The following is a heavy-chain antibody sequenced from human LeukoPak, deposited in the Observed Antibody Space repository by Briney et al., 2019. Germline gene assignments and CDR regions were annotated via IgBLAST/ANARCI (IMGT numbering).Heavy chain of an antibody. CDR3: ARIRNSGSYLDAFDI. CDR2: IDWDDDK. CDR1: GFSLSTSGMC. V-gene: IGHV2-70*11. D-gene: IGHD1-26*01. Sequence: SGPTLVNPTQTLTLTCTFSGFSLSTSGMCVSWIRQPPGKALEWLARIDWDDDKYYSTSLKTRLTISKDTSKNQVVLTMTNMDPVDTATYYCARIRNSGSYLDAFDIWGQGTMVTVSS. J-gene: IGHJ3*02.